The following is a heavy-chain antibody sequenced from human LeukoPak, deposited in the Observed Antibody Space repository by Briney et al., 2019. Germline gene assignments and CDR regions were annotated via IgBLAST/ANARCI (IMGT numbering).Heavy chain of an antibody. CDR3: AKGSGTYNGYYYYYGMDV. CDR2: ISGSGGSS. CDR1: GFTFSSYA. Sequence: GGSLRLSCAASGFTFSSYAMSWVRQAPGRGLEWVSTISGSGGSSYYADSVKGRFTISRDNSKNTLYLQMNSLRAEDTAVYYCAKGSGTYNGYYYYYGMDVWGHGTTVTVSS. D-gene: IGHD1-26*01. J-gene: IGHJ6*02. V-gene: IGHV3-23*01.